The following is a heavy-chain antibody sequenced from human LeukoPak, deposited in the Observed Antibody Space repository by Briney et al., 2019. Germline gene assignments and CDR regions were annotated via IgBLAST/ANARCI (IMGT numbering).Heavy chain of an antibody. D-gene: IGHD3-10*01. J-gene: IGHJ6*02. CDR3: ARDGYYGSGRYYYYYGMDV. CDR2: INPNSGGT. V-gene: IGHV1-2*02. CDR1: GYTFTGYY. Sequence: ASVKVSCKASGYTFTGYYMHWVRQAPGQGLEWMGWINPNSGGTNYAQKFQGRVTMTRDTSISTAYMELSRLRSDDTAVYYCARDGYYGSGRYYYYYGMDVWGQGTTVTVSS.